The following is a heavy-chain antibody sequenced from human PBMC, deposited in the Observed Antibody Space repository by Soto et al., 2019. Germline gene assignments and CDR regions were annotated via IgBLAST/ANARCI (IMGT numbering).Heavy chain of an antibody. J-gene: IGHJ3*02. CDR3: ARPSSRDWYHVFDI. Sequence: NTSLKSRVTISLNTSKNQFYLQLSSVTAAETAVYYCARPSSRDWYHVFDIWGPGTMVTVSS. D-gene: IGHD6-19*01. V-gene: IGHV4-61*07.